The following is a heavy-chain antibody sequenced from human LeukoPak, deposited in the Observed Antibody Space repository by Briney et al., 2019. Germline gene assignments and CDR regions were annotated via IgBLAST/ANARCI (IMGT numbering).Heavy chain of an antibody. CDR2: ISFSGTT. D-gene: IGHD5-18*01. V-gene: IGHV4-39*07. J-gene: IGHJ5*02. CDR1: GASISSADYY. Sequence: SETLSLTCTVSGASISSADYYWAWIRQPPGKGLEWIGSISFSGTTYYNPSLKSRVTMSLDTSKNQFSLILHSVTAADTALYYCARDQGYSRRFDPWGQGTLVIVSS. CDR3: ARDQGYSRRFDP.